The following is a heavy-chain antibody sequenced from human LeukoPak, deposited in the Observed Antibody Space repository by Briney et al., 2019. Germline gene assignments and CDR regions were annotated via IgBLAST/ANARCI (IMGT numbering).Heavy chain of an antibody. D-gene: IGHD5-18*01. CDR1: GYTFTSYY. CDR3: ASSPPGYSYAPGWFDP. CDR2: INPSGGST. Sequence: ASVKVSCKASGYTFTSYYMHWVRQAPGQGLEWMGIINPSGGSTSYAQKFQGRVTMTRDTSTSTVYMELSSLRSEDTAVYYCASSPPGYSYAPGWFDPWGQGTLVTVSS. V-gene: IGHV1-46*01. J-gene: IGHJ5*02.